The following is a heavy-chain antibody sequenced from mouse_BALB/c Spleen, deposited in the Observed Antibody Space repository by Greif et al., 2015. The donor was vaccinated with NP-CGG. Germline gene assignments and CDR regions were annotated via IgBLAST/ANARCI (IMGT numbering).Heavy chain of an antibody. D-gene: IGHD2-1*01. CDR2: IYPGDGST. CDR1: GYTFTSYY. V-gene: IGHV1S56*01. J-gene: IGHJ4*01. CDR3: ARGDYGNFDYAMDY. Sequence: VQLQQSGPELVKPGASVKMSCKASGYTFTSYYIHWVKQRPGQGLEWIGWIYPGDGSTKYNEKFKGKTTLTADKSSSTAYMLLSSLTSEDSAIYFSARGDYGNFDYAMDYWGQGTSVTVSS.